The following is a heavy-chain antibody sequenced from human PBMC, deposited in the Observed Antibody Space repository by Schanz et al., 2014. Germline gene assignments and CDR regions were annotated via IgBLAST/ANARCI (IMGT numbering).Heavy chain of an antibody. D-gene: IGHD6-19*01. J-gene: IGHJ3*02. V-gene: IGHV1-24*01. CDR3: ARGLGDERWLDLNEAFDI. Sequence: QVQLLQSGSEVKKPGASVKVSCEISGYTVSALAMHWVRQAPGKGLEWLGGFDVEDGETIYAQKFQGRVTMTEDTSTETAYMELSSLRSEDTAVYYCARGLGDERWLDLNEAFDIWGQGTIVTVSS. CDR2: FDVEDGET. CDR1: GYTVSALA.